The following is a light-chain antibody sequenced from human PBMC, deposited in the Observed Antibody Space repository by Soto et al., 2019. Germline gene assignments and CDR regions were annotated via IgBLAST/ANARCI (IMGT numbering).Light chain of an antibody. CDR3: QTWGTGIHYV. V-gene: IGLV4-69*01. CDR1: SGHSSYA. Sequence: QPVLTQSPSASASLGASVKLTCTLSSGHSSYAIAWHQQQPEKGPRYLMKLNSDGSHRKGDAIPDRFSGSSSGAERYLTISRLQYEDEADYYCQTWGTGIHYVFGTGTKLTVL. J-gene: IGLJ1*01. CDR2: LNSDGSH.